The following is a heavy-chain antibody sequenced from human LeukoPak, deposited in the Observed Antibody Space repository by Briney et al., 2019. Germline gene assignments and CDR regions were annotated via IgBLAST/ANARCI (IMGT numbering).Heavy chain of an antibody. D-gene: IGHD4-11*01. Sequence: KPGGSLRLSCAASGFTFSSYSMNWVRQAPGKGLEWVSSISSSSSYIYYADSVKGRFTISRDNAKNSLYLQMNSLRAEDTAVYYCARDAVTIPHSSAHSASYCYYMDVWGKGTTVTVSS. CDR1: GFTFSSYS. V-gene: IGHV3-21*01. CDR3: ARDAVTIPHSSAHSASYCYYMDV. CDR2: ISSSSSYI. J-gene: IGHJ6*03.